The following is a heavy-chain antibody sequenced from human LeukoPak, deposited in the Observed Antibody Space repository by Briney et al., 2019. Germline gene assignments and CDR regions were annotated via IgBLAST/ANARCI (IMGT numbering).Heavy chain of an antibody. V-gene: IGHV3-9*01. CDR1: GFTFDGYA. Sequence: GRSLRLSCAASGFTFDGYAMHWVRQAPGKGLEWVSGIRWDSGRKCAADSVKGRFTISRDNAKTSLYLQMNSLRAEDTALYYCAKDMSTTIFGVVSAFYPWGQGTLVTVSS. D-gene: IGHD3-3*01. CDR2: IRWDSGRK. J-gene: IGHJ5*02. CDR3: AKDMSTTIFGVVSAFYP.